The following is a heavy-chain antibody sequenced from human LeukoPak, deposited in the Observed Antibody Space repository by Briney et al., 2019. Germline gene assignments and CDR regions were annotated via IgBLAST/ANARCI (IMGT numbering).Heavy chain of an antibody. V-gene: IGHV4-30-2*01. CDR1: GGSISSGGYY. D-gene: IGHD1-26*01. J-gene: IGHJ3*02. CDR2: IYHSGST. CDR3: ARSVSYSGSYYVTGGDAFDI. Sequence: SETLSLTCTVSGGSISSGGYYWSWIRQPPGKGLEWIGYIYHSGSTYYNPSLKSRVTISVDRSKNQFSLKLSSVTAADTAVYYCARSVSYSGSYYVTGGDAFDIWGQGTMVTVSS.